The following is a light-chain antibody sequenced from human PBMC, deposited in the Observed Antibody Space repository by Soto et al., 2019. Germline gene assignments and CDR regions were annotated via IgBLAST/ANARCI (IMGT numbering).Light chain of an antibody. CDR1: SSDVGGYNY. Sequence: QSALTQPASVSGSPGRSITISCTGTSSDVGGYNYVSWYQQHPGKAPKLMIYEVSNRPSGVSNRFSGSKSGNTASLTISGLQAEDEADYYCTSYTSTSTGVFGGGTQLTVL. V-gene: IGLV2-14*01. CDR2: EVS. CDR3: TSYTSTSTGV. J-gene: IGLJ7*01.